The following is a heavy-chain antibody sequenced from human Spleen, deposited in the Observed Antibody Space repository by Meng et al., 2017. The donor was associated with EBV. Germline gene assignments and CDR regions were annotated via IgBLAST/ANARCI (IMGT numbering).Heavy chain of an antibody. V-gene: IGHV2-5*02. Sequence: QITLKEAGPMLVKPTQTLTLTCTFSGFSLRSDPAAVGWIRQPPGKALEWLALIYWDDDKRYSPSLINRLTITKDTSKNQVVLTMTNMDPVDTATYYCAHQIDANWFDPWGQGTLVTVSS. D-gene: IGHD2/OR15-2a*01. J-gene: IGHJ5*02. CDR2: IYWDDDK. CDR1: GFSLRSDPAA. CDR3: AHQIDANWFDP.